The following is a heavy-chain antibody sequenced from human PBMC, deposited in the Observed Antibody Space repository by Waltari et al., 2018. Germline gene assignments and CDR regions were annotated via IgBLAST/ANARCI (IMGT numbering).Heavy chain of an antibody. CDR2: INPNSGGT. Sequence: QVHLVQSGSELKKPGASVKVSCKASGYTFTNYGMHWVRQAPGQGLEWMGWINPNSGGTNYAQKFQGRVTMTRDTSISTAYMELSRLRSDDTAVYYCARARTIVGASHWGQGTLVTVSS. CDR1: GYTFTNYG. V-gene: IGHV1-2*02. J-gene: IGHJ4*02. CDR3: ARARTIVGASH. D-gene: IGHD1-26*01.